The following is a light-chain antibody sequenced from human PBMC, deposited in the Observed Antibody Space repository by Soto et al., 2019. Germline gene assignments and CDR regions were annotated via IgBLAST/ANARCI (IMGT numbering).Light chain of an antibody. V-gene: IGKV3-20*01. J-gene: IGKJ5*01. CDR3: QQYGSSHRIT. CDR2: GAS. Sequence: EILLTQSPGTLSLSPGERATLSCRASQSVSPSSLAWYQQRPGQSPRLLIYGASSRATGIPDRFSGRGSGTDFTLTISRLEPEDFAVYYCQQYGSSHRITFGQGTRLEIK. CDR1: QSVSPSS.